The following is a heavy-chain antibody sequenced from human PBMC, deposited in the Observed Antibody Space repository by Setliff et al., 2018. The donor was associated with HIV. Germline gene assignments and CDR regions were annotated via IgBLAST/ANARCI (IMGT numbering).Heavy chain of an antibody. J-gene: IGHJ4*02. D-gene: IGHD4-17*01. CDR2: IYHSGST. V-gene: IGHV4-39*07. CDR3: ARFEVTTVTTRDY. Sequence: SETLSLTCTVSGGSISSSSYYWGWIRQPPGKGLEWIGNIYHSGSTYYNPSLKSRVTISVDTSRNEFSLKLSSVTAADTAVYYCARFEVTTVTTRDYWGQGTLVTVSS. CDR1: GGSISSSSYY.